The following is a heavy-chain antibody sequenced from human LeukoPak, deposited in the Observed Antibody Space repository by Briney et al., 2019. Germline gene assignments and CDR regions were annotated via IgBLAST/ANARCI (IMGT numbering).Heavy chain of an antibody. Sequence: SVKVSCKASGYTFTGYYMHWVRQAPGQGLEWMGGIIPIFGTANYAQKFQGRVTITADESTSTAYMELSSLRSEDTAVYYCARWGYYYDSSGYFHWGQGTLVTVSS. D-gene: IGHD3-22*01. J-gene: IGHJ4*02. V-gene: IGHV1-69*13. CDR2: IIPIFGTA. CDR1: GYTFTGYY. CDR3: ARWGYYYDSSGYFH.